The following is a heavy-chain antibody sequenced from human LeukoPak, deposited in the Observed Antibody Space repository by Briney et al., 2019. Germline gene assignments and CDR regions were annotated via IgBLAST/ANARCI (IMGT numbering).Heavy chain of an antibody. Sequence: PSETLSLTCTVSGGSISSGGYYWSWIRQHPGKGLEWIGYIYYSGSTYYNPSLKSRVTISVDTSKNQFSLKLSSVTAADTAVYYCARDSLGYYFDYRGQGTLVTVSS. V-gene: IGHV4-31*03. CDR2: IYYSGST. J-gene: IGHJ4*02. CDR3: ARDSLGYYFDY. CDR1: GGSISSGGYY. D-gene: IGHD6-13*01.